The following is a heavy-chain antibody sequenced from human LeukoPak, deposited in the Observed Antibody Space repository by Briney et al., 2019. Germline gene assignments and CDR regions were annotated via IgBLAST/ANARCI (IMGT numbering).Heavy chain of an antibody. D-gene: IGHD3-10*01. CDR1: GGSISSDSDY. V-gene: IGHV4-61*02. CDR3: ARGAHGSRYSNWFDP. Sequence: PSETLSLTCTVSGGSISSDSDYWSWIRQPAGKGLEWIGRISRSGSPDYNPSLKSRVAISVDTSKNQFSLKLTSVTATDTAVYSCARGAHGSRYSNWFDPWGQGLPVTVSS. CDR2: ISRSGSP. J-gene: IGHJ5*02.